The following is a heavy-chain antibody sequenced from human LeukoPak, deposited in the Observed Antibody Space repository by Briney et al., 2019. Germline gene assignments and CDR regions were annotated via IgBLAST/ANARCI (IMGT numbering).Heavy chain of an antibody. CDR3: AREQWLVNNWFDP. Sequence: SETLSLTCTVSGGSISSSSYYWGWIRQPPGKGLEWIGSIYYSGSTYYNPSLKSRVTISVDTSKNQFSLKLSSVTAADAAVYYCAREQWLVNNWFDPWGQGTLVTVSS. CDR2: IYYSGST. V-gene: IGHV4-39*07. J-gene: IGHJ5*02. D-gene: IGHD6-19*01. CDR1: GGSISSSSYY.